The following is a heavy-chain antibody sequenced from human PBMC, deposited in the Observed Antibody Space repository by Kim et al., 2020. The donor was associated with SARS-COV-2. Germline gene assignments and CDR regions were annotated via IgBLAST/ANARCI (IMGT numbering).Heavy chain of an antibody. Sequence: YYADSVRGRFTVSRDNSKNTLYLQMNSLRAEDTAVYYCARTLTNAWYYDYWGQGTLVTVST. D-gene: IGHD2-2*01. J-gene: IGHJ4*02. CDR3: ARTLTNAWYYDY. V-gene: IGHV3-23*01.